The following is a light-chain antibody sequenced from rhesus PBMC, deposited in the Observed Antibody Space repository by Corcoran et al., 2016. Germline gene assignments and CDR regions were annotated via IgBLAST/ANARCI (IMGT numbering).Light chain of an antibody. J-gene: IGKJ2*01. V-gene: IGKV1-33*02. CDR1: QGISNA. CDR2: AAS. CDR3: QQRYSTPYS. Sequence: DIQMSQSPSSLSASAGDKVTITCRASQGISNALAWYQQKPGKAPKLLFYAASSLESGVPSRFSGSRSGTDFTLTISSLPPEGFAPCYCQQRYSTPYSFGQGSKVGIK.